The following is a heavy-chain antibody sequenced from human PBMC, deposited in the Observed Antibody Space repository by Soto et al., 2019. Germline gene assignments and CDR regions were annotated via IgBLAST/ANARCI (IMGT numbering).Heavy chain of an antibody. V-gene: IGHV1-69*01. CDR3: ARATALGMVRGVLPNWFDH. Sequence: QVQLVQSGAEVKKPGSSVNVSCKASGGTFSSYAISWVRQAPGQGLEWMGGIIPIFGTANYAQKFQGRVTITAYESRSTAYMELSRFRSEDTAVYYCARATALGMVRGVLPNWFDHWGQGTLVTVSS. D-gene: IGHD3-10*01. J-gene: IGHJ5*02. CDR2: IIPIFGTA. CDR1: GGTFSSYA.